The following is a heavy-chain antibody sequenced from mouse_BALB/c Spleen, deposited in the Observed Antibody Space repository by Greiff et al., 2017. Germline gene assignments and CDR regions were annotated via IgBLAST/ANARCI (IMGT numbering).Heavy chain of an antibody. CDR1: GFTFSNYW. CDR2: IRLKSNNYAT. V-gene: IGHV6-6*02. J-gene: IGHJ2*01. D-gene: IGHD2-3*01. CDR3: TSSIYDGYYGDY. Sequence: EVKVVESGGGLVQPGGSMKLSCVASGFTFSNYWMNWVRQSPEKGLEWVAEIRLKSNNYATHYAESVKGRFTISRDDSKSSVYLQMNNLRAEDTGIYYCTSSIYDGYYGDYWGQGTTLTVSS.